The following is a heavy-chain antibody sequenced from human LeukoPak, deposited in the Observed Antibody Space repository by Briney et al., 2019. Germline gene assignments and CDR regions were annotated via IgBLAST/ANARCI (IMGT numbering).Heavy chain of an antibody. D-gene: IGHD2-21*02. J-gene: IGHJ4*02. CDR2: ISHDGNNE. CDR3: AKDPSLRVTLPV. CDR1: GFTFNNYG. V-gene: IGHV3-30*18. Sequence: RSLRLSCAASGFTFNNYGLHWVRQAPGKGLEWVTLISHDGNNEYYADSVKGRFATSRDDSKNTLYLQMNSLRAEDTAVYYRAKDPSLRVTLPVWGQGTLVTVSS.